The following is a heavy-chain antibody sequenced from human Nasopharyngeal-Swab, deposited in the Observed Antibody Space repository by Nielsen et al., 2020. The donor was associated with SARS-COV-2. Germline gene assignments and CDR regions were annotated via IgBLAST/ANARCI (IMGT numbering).Heavy chain of an antibody. CDR3: ARRYGGWTGSYYYYMDV. J-gene: IGHJ6*03. CDR1: SVTFSSYA. CDR2: ILPNFGTA. D-gene: IGHD3/OR15-3a*01. V-gene: IGHV1-69*13. Sequence: SVTVSYKASSVTFSSYAISWVRQAPGQGLEWMGGILPNFGTANYAQKFQGRVTITADESTSTAYMELSSLRSEDTAVYYCARRYGGWTGSYYYYMDVWGKGTSVTVSS.